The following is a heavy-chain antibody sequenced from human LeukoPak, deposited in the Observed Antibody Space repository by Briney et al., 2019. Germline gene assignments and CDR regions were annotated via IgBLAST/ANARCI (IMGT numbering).Heavy chain of an antibody. Sequence: ASVTVSRQASGYTFTSYYMHWVRQAPGQGLEWMGIINPSGGSTSYAQKFQGRVTMTRDTSTSTVYMELSSLRSEDTAVYYCARNGDSSGYSFGDWGQGTVVTVSS. V-gene: IGHV1-46*01. CDR3: ARNGDSSGYSFGD. D-gene: IGHD3-22*01. CDR1: GYTFTSYY. CDR2: INPSGGST. J-gene: IGHJ4*02.